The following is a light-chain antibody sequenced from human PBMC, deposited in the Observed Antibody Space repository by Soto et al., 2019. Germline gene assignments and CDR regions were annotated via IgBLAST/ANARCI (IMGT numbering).Light chain of an antibody. CDR2: EVN. CDR1: NSDIGGNNF. V-gene: IGLV2-14*01. Sequence: QSALTQPASVSGSPGQSIAISCTGTNSDIGGNNFVSWYQQHPGKAPKLIVYEVNNRPSGVSSRFSGAKSGNRASPTISGRQAEDDAHYYCCAYPGINTAPVVFGGGTKLTVL. CDR3: CAYPGINTAPVV. J-gene: IGLJ2*01.